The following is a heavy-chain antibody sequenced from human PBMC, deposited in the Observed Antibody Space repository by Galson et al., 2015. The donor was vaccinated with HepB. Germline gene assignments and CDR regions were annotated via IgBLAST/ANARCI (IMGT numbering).Heavy chain of an antibody. J-gene: IGHJ3*02. CDR3: ARPERIVGAQTGAFDI. Sequence: QSGAEVKKPGESLKISCKGSGYSFTSYWIGWVRQMPGKGLEWMGIIYPGDSDTRYSPSFQGQVTISADKSICTAYLQWSSLKASDTAMYYCARPERIVGAQTGAFDIWGQGTMVTVSS. CDR2: IYPGDSDT. CDR1: GYSFTSYW. V-gene: IGHV5-51*01. D-gene: IGHD1-26*01.